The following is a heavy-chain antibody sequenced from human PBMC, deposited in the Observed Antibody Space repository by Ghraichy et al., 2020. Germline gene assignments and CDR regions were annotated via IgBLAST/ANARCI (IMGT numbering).Heavy chain of an antibody. D-gene: IGHD3-16*02. V-gene: IGHV4-59*01. J-gene: IGHJ4*02. Sequence: SETLSLTCTVSGGSIGRYYWTWVRQPPGKGLEWIGNIDHSERTYYNPSLKSRVTLSIDRSKNQFSLNLNSVTAADTAVYYCARDNDEYVWGTYRYFDFWGQGTLVTVSS. CDR2: IDHSERT. CDR1: GGSIGRYY. CDR3: ARDNDEYVWGTYRYFDF.